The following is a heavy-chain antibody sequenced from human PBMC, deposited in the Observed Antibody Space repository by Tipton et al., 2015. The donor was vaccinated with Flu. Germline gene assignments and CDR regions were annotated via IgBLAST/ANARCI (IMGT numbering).Heavy chain of an antibody. CDR2: IYYSGST. V-gene: IGHV4-30-4*08. CDR3: ARRDYSNYVSEPKNWFDP. Sequence: LRLSCTVSGGSISSGGYYWSWIRQPPGKGLEWIGYIYYSGSTYYNPSLESQVTISVDRSKNQFSLKLISVTAADTAVYYCARRDYSNYVSEPKNWFDPWGQGTLVTVSS. CDR1: GGSISSGGYY. D-gene: IGHD4-11*01. J-gene: IGHJ5*02.